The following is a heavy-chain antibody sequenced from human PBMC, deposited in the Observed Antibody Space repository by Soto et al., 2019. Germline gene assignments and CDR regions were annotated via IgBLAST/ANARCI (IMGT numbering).Heavy chain of an antibody. J-gene: IGHJ3*02. Sequence: ASVKVSCKASGYTFTGYYMHWVRQAPGQGLEWMGWINPNSGGTNYAQKFRGWVTMTRDTSISTAYMELSRLRSDDTAVYYCARAPPLGLDAFDIWGQGTMVTVSS. CDR3: ARAPPLGLDAFDI. CDR1: GYTFTGYY. CDR2: INPNSGGT. V-gene: IGHV1-2*04. D-gene: IGHD7-27*01.